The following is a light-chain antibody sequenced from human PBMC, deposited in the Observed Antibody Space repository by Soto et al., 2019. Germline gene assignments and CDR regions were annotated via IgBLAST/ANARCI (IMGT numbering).Light chain of an antibody. CDR3: SSYSASSTLVL. Sequence: QSVLTQPASVSGSPGQSITISCTGTSSDVGGYNYVSWYQHHPGKAPKLIIHEVINRPSGVSTRFSGSKSGNTASLTISGLQAEDEGDYYGSSYSASSTLVLFGGGTKLTVL. J-gene: IGLJ2*01. CDR1: SSDVGGYNY. V-gene: IGLV2-14*01. CDR2: EVI.